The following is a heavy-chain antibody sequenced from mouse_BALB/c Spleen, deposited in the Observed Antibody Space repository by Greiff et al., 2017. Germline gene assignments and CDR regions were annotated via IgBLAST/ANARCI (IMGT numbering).Heavy chain of an antibody. Sequence: EVQLVESGGGLVKPGGSLKLSCAASGFTFSSYAMSWVRQTPEKRLEWVATISSGGSYTYYPDSVKGRFTISRDNAKNTLYLQMSSLRSEDTAMYYCARRYDGYAMDYWGQGTSVTVSS. J-gene: IGHJ4*01. CDR1: GFTFSSYA. CDR3: ARRYDGYAMDY. D-gene: IGHD2-3*01. V-gene: IGHV5-9-3*01. CDR2: ISSGGSYT.